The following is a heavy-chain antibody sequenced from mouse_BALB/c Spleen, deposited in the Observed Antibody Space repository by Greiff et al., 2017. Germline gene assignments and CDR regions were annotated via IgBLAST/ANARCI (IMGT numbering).Heavy chain of an antibody. Sequence: EVHLVESGGGLVKPGGSLKLSCAASGFTFSSYAMSWVRQTPEKRLEWVASISSGGSTYYPDSVKGRFTISRDNARNILYLQMSSLRSEDTAMYYCARGAGNYDWYFDVWGAGTTVTVSS. V-gene: IGHV5-6-5*01. CDR1: GFTFSSYA. CDR3: ARGAGNYDWYFDV. CDR2: ISSGGST. J-gene: IGHJ1*01. D-gene: IGHD2-1*01.